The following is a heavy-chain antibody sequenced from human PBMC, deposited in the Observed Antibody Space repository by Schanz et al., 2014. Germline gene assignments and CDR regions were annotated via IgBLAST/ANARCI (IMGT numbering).Heavy chain of an antibody. Sequence: VQLVESGGGVVQPGRSLRLSCAASGFTFSTHAMHWVRQAPGKGLEWVALVSSDGNNAYYTDSVKGRFTVSRDNSKNTVYLQMSSLRAEDTSVYCCANNGDLDYWGQGTLVTVSS. J-gene: IGHJ4*02. V-gene: IGHV3-30*18. D-gene: IGHD3-10*01. CDR1: GFTFSTHA. CDR2: VSSDGNNA. CDR3: ANNGDLDY.